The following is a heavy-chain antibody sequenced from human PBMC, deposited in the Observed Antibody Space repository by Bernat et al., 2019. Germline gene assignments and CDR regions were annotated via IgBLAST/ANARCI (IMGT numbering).Heavy chain of an antibody. Sequence: QVQLVQSGAEVKKPGASVKVSCKASGYTFTGYYMHWVRQAPGQGLEWMGWINPNSGGTNYAQKFQGWVTTTRDTSISTAYMELSRLRSDDTAVYYCARDLSYSSSWGEYYFDYWGQGTLVTVSS. J-gene: IGHJ4*02. CDR1: GYTFTGYY. D-gene: IGHD6-6*01. CDR3: ARDLSYSSSWGEYYFDY. CDR2: INPNSGGT. V-gene: IGHV1-2*04.